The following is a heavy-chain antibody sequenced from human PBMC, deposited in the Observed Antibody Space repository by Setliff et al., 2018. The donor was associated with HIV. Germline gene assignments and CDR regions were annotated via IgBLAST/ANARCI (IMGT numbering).Heavy chain of an antibody. Sequence: ASVKVSCKASGYTFTTYDITWVRQAPGQGLEWLGWISPYNGHTNFAQKFRDRVTLTTDTSTSTAYMEVGSLTSDDTAVYYCARGYCGGGICYSPNWLDPWGQGTLVTVSS. CDR1: GYTFTTYD. D-gene: IGHD2-15*01. CDR3: ARGYCGGGICYSPNWLDP. J-gene: IGHJ5*02. V-gene: IGHV1-18*01. CDR2: ISPYNGHT.